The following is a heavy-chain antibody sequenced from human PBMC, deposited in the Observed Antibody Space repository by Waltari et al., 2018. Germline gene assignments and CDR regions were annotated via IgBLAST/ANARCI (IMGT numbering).Heavy chain of an antibody. D-gene: IGHD2-15*01. CDR3: TRNPGY. CDR1: GFLYNDSS. J-gene: IGHJ4*02. CDR2: IKSDGTNI. Sequence: EVQLVESGGGLVQPGGSLRLSCAVSGFLYNDSSLDWVRQAPGQGLVWVSRIKSDGTNIKYADSVRGRFTISRDSAKNTFYLQMNSLRVEDTAVYYCTRNPGYWGQGTLVTVAS. V-gene: IGHV3-74*03.